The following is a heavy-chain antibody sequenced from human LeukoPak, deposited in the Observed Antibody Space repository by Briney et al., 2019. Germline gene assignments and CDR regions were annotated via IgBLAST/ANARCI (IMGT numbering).Heavy chain of an antibody. CDR2: IKQDGSEK. V-gene: IGHV3-7*01. J-gene: IGHJ3*02. CDR1: GFTFSSDW. D-gene: IGHD1-26*01. CDR3: ARDRGSYFAPDAFDI. Sequence: GGSLRLSCAASGFTFSSDWMSWVRQAPGEGLEWVANIKQDGSEKYYVDSVKGRFTISRDNAKNSLYLQMNSLRAEDTAVYYCARDRGSYFAPDAFDIWGQGTMVTVSS.